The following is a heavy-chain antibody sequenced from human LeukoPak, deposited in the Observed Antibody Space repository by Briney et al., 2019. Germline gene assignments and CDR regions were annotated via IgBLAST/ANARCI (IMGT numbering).Heavy chain of an antibody. CDR2: ISYDGSNK. J-gene: IGHJ4*02. CDR1: GFTFSSYG. D-gene: IGHD3-22*01. Sequence: PERSLRLSCAASGFTFSSYGMHWVRQAPGKGLEWVAVISYDGSNKYYADSVKGRFTISRDNSKNTLYLQMNSLRAEDTAVYYCAKVIGYYDSSGPNTDWGFDYWGQGTLVTVSS. CDR3: AKVIGYYDSSGPNTDWGFDY. V-gene: IGHV3-30*18.